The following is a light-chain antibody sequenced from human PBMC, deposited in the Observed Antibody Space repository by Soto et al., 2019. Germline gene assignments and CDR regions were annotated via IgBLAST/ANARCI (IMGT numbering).Light chain of an antibody. Sequence: QSALTQPPSVSGSPGQSVTISCTGTSSDVGSYNRVSWYQQPPGTAPKLMIYEVTNRPSGVPNRFSASKSGNTASLTISGLQAEDEADYYCPAYTSSRTWGFGGGTKLTVL. CDR2: EVT. CDR3: PAYTSSRTWG. J-gene: IGLJ3*02. CDR1: SSDVGSYNR. V-gene: IGLV2-18*02.